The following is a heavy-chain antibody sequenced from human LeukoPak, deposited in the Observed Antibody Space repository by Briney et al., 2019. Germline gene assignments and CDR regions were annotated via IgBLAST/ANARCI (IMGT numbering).Heavy chain of an antibody. D-gene: IGHD3-10*01. V-gene: IGHV3-33*06. CDR3: AKDRTYYGSGSLYYFDY. Sequence: GRSLRLSCAASGFTFSSYGMHWVRQAPGKGLEWVAVIWYDGSNKYYADSVKGRFTISRDNSKNTLYLQMNSLRAEDTAVYYCAKDRTYYGSGSLYYFDYWGQGTLVTVSS. CDR1: GFTFSSYG. CDR2: IWYDGSNK. J-gene: IGHJ4*02.